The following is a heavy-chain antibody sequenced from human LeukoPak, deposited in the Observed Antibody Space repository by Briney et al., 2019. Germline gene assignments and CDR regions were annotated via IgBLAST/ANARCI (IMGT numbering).Heavy chain of an antibody. CDR1: GFTFSSYS. J-gene: IGHJ4*02. D-gene: IGHD5-18*01. Sequence: GGSLRLSCAASGFTFSSYSMNWVRQARGKGLEWVSSISSSSSYIYYADSVKGRFTISRDNAKNSLYLQMNSLRAEDTAVYYCARGEWTQNQKYYFDYWGQGTLVTVSS. CDR3: ARGEWTQNQKYYFDY. V-gene: IGHV3-21*01. CDR2: ISSSSSYI.